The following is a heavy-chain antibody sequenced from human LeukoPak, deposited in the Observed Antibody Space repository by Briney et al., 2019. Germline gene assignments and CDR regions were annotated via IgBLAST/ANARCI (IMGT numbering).Heavy chain of an antibody. Sequence: PGGSLRLSCVASGFTFSSYTMNWVRQAPGKGLEWVSSISSSSSYKYYADSLKDRFTISRDNAKNSLSLQMNSLGVEDTALYYCARGSGSYPHYFDYWGQGTLVTVSS. CDR2: ISSSSSYK. J-gene: IGHJ4*02. V-gene: IGHV3-21*01. CDR3: ARGSGSYPHYFDY. D-gene: IGHD1-26*01. CDR1: GFTFSSYT.